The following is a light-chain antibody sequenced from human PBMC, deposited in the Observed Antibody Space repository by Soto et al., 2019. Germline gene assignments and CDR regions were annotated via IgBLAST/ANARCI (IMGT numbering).Light chain of an antibody. J-gene: IGLJ1*01. V-gene: IGLV1-51*01. CDR1: SSNIGGNS. CDR2: DDN. CDR3: GSWDSSLSADV. Sequence: VLTQPPSVSAAPGQKVTISCSGSSSNIGGNSVSWYQQLPGTAPKLLIYDDNKRPSGIPDRFSGSKSGTSATLGITGFQTGDEADYYCGSWDSSLSADVFGTGTKV.